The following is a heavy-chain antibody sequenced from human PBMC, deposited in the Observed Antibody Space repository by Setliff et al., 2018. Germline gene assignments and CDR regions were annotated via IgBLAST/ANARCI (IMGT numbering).Heavy chain of an antibody. Sequence: ASVKVSCKASGYTFTSYGFSWVRQAPGQGLEWMGWISVYNGKTKYAQKFQGRVTMTTDTSTRTAYMEVTSLRSDDTAVYYCAKGIWQWLALGAFDYWGQGTLVTVSS. J-gene: IGHJ4*02. CDR3: AKGIWQWLALGAFDY. D-gene: IGHD6-19*01. V-gene: IGHV1-18*01. CDR2: ISVYNGKT. CDR1: GYTFTSYG.